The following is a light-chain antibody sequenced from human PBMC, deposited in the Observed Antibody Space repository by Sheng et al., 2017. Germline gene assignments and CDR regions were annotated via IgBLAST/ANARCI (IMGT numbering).Light chain of an antibody. V-gene: IGKV3-20*01. CDR2: AAS. Sequence: EIVLTQSPGTLSLSPGERATLSCRASQSVSSIYLDWYQQKPGQAPRLLIYAASSRATGIPDRFSGSGSGTDFTLTISRLEPEDFAVYYCQQYAKSPRTFGQGT. J-gene: IGKJ1*01. CDR3: QQYAKSPRT. CDR1: QSVSSIY.